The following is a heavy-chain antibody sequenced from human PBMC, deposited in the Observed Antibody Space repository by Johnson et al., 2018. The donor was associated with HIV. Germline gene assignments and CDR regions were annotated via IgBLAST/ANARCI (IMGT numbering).Heavy chain of an antibody. CDR2: ISSSGTTI. D-gene: IGHD3-10*01. J-gene: IGHJ3*02. V-gene: IGHV3-11*01. Sequence: QVQLVESGGGLVKPGGSLRLSCVVSGFTFRDYYMSWIRQAPGKGLEWVSYISSSGTTIYYADSVKGRFTISRDNAKNSLYLQMNSLKTEDTAVYYCTRVSFGEGAFDIWGHGTMVTVSS. CDR1: GFTFRDYY. CDR3: TRVSFGEGAFDI.